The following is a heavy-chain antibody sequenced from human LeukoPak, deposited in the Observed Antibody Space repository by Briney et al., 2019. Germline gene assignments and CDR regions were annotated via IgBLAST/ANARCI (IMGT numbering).Heavy chain of an antibody. J-gene: IGHJ4*02. CDR3: ARRCSSGSCPFDY. Sequence: SETLTLTCTVSGGSMRSYYWSWIRQSPGKGLEWIGYIYSSGSTNYNPSLKSRVTMSVDTSKTQFSLKLSSVTAADTAVYYGARRCSSGSCPFDYWGQGTLVTVSS. V-gene: IGHV4-59*08. CDR1: GGSMRSYY. D-gene: IGHD2-15*01. CDR2: IYSSGST.